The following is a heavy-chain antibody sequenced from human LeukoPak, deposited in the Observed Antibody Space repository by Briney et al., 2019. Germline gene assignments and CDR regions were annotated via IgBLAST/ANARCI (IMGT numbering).Heavy chain of an antibody. Sequence: PGGSLRLSCAASGFTFSRFWMHWVRQAPGKGLVWASRINGDGSSTNYADSVKGRFTISRDNAKNTLFLQMNSLRAEDTAVYYCARDPGAAAGDYWGQGALVTVSS. CDR1: GFTFSRFW. J-gene: IGHJ4*02. V-gene: IGHV3-74*01. CDR2: INGDGSST. D-gene: IGHD6-13*01. CDR3: ARDPGAAAGDY.